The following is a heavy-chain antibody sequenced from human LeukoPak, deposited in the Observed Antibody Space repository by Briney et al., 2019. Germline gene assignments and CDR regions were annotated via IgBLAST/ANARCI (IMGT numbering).Heavy chain of an antibody. CDR3: ARGGGPFDY. CDR1: GGPFSGYY. Sequence: PSETLSLTCAVYGGPFSGYYWSWIRQPPGKGLEWIGEINHSGSTNYNPSLKSRVTISVDTSKNQFSLKLSSVAAADTAVYYCARGGGPFDYWGQGTLVTVSS. CDR2: INHSGST. J-gene: IGHJ4*02. D-gene: IGHD3-16*01. V-gene: IGHV4-34*01.